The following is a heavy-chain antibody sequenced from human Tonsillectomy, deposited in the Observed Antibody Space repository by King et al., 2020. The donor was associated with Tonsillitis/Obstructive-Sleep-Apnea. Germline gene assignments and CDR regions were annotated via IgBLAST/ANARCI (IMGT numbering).Heavy chain of an antibody. Sequence: VQLVESGGGVVQPGRSLRLSCAASGFTFGSYGMHWVRQAPGKGLEWVAAIWYDGSNKYYADSVKGRFTISRDNSKNTLYLQMNSLRAEDTAVYYCARDMYGGSYPTLDSWGQGTLVTVSS. CDR2: IWYDGSNK. V-gene: IGHV3-33*01. J-gene: IGHJ4*02. CDR1: GFTFGSYG. CDR3: ARDMYGGSYPTLDS. D-gene: IGHD1-26*01.